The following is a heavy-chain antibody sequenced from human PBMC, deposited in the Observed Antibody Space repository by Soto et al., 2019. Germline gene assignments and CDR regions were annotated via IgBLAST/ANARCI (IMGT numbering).Heavy chain of an antibody. CDR1: GITFSNVW. D-gene: IGHD5-12*01. CDR2: IKRETEGGAT. CDR3: TTEYSTSWYNY. V-gene: IGHV3-15*01. J-gene: IGHJ4*02. Sequence: GGSLRLSCTASGITFSNVWMRWVRQAPGGGLEWVGRIKRETEGGATDYAAPVKGRISISRDDSENTLYLQMNSLKPEDTGIYYCTTEYSTSWYNYWGQGTQVTVSS.